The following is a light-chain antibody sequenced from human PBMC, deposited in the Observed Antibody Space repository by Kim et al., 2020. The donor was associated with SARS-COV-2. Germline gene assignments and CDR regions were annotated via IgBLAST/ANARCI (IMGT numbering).Light chain of an antibody. V-gene: IGLV2-11*01. Sequence: QSALTQPRSVSGSPGQSVTISCTGTSSDVGGYNYVSWYQQYPGKGPKVMIYDVSKRPSGVPDRFSGSKSGNTASLTISGLQAEDEADYYCCSYAGTYTWVFGGGTQLTVL. CDR3: CSYAGTYTWV. CDR1: SSDVGGYNY. J-gene: IGLJ3*02. CDR2: DVS.